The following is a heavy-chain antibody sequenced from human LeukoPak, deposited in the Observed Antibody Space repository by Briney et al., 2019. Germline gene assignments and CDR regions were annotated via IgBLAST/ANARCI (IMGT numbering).Heavy chain of an antibody. CDR1: GFTVSSNY. CDR2: IYSGGST. CDR3: AIYDSSLSLFDY. V-gene: IGHV3-53*01. Sequence: GGSLRLSCAASGFTVSSNYMSWVRQAPGKGLEWVSVIYSGGSTYYADSVKGRFTISRDNSKNTLYLQKNRLRAEDTAVYYCAIYDSSLSLFDYWGQGTLVTVSS. D-gene: IGHD3-22*01. J-gene: IGHJ4*02.